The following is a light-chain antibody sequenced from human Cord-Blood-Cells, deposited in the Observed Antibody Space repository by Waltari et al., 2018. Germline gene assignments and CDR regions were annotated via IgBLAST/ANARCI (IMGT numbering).Light chain of an antibody. V-gene: IGLV2-11*01. CDR2: DVS. Sequence: QSALTQPRSVSGSLGQSVTISCTGTSSDVGGYNYVSWYQQHPGKAPKLMIYDVSKRPSGVPDRFSGSKSGNTASLTISGLQAEEEADYYCCSYAGSYTVVFGGGTKLTVL. CDR1: SSDVGGYNY. J-gene: IGLJ2*01. CDR3: CSYAGSYTVV.